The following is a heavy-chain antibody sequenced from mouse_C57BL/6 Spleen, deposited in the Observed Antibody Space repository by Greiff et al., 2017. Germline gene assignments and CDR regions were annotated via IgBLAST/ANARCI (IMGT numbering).Heavy chain of an antibody. J-gene: IGHJ3*01. CDR2: ISYDGSN. V-gene: IGHV3-6*01. Sequence: ESGPGLVKPSQSLSLTCSVTGYSITSGYYWNWIRQFPGNKLEGMGYISYDGSNNYKPSLKNRISITRDTSKNQFFLTLTSVTTEDTATYYCVSRSSCYGFAYWGQGTLVTVSA. CDR3: VSRSSCYGFAY. CDR1: GYSITSGYY. D-gene: IGHD3-2*02.